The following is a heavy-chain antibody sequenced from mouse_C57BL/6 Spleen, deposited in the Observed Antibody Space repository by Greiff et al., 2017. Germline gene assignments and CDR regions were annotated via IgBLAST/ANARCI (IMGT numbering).Heavy chain of an antibody. D-gene: IGHD1-1*01. CDR2: IDPEDGET. J-gene: IGHJ2*01. Sequence: VQLQQSGAELVKPGASVKLSCTASGFNIKDYYMHWVKQRTEQGLEWIGRIDPEDGETKYDPNFTGKATITADTSSNTAYLQRSSLTSEYAAVYYCARSDYCSRGDYWGQGTTLTVSS. V-gene: IGHV14-2*01. CDR3: ARSDYCSRGDY. CDR1: GFNIKDYY.